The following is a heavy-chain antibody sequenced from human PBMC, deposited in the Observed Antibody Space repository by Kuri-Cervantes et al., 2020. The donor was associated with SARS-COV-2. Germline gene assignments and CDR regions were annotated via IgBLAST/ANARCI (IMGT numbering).Heavy chain of an antibody. D-gene: IGHD2-2*02. CDR2: IYTSGST. V-gene: IGHV4-4*07. J-gene: IGHJ5*02. CDR1: GGSISSYY. Sequence: SETLSLTCTVSGGSISSYYWSWIRQPAGKGLEWIGRIYTSGSTNYNPSLKSRVTISVDTSKNQFSLKLSSVTAADTAVYYCARTLGYCSSTSCYRLGWLWFDPWGQGTLVTVSS. CDR3: ARTLGYCSSTSCYRLGWLWFDP.